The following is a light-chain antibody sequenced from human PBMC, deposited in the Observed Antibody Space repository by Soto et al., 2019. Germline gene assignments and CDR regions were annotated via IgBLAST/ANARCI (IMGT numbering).Light chain of an antibody. CDR2: KAS. CDR1: QTISSW. CDR3: QHYNSYSEA. J-gene: IGKJ1*01. Sequence: DIPMTQSPSTLSGSVGDRVTITCRASQTISSWLAWYQQKPGKAPKLLIYKASTLKSGVPSRFSGSGSGTEFTLTISSLQPDDFATYYCQHYNSYSEAFGQGTKGGYQ. V-gene: IGKV1-5*03.